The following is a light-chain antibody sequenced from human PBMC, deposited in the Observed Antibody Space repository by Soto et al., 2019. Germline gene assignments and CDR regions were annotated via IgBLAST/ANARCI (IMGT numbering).Light chain of an antibody. V-gene: IGKV1-39*01. Sequence: DIQMTQSPSSLSASVGDRVTITCRASQSISSYLNWYQQKPGKAPKLLIYAASSLQSGVPSRFSGSGSGTDFTLTISSLQPEDFATYYCQQGYSIHALTFGGGTKVELK. CDR3: QQGYSIHALT. CDR1: QSISSY. CDR2: AAS. J-gene: IGKJ4*01.